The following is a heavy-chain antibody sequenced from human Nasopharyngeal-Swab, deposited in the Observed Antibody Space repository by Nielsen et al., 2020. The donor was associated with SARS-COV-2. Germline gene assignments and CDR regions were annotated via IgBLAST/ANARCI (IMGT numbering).Heavy chain of an antibody. CDR1: GGSISSGGYY. CDR2: IYYSGST. Sequence: SETLSLTCTVSGGSISSGGYYWSWIRQHPGKGLEWIGYIYYSGSTNYNPSLKSRVTISVDTSKNQFSLKLSSVTAADTAVYYCARVDYGDYLGYFDSWGQGTLVTVSS. J-gene: IGHJ4*02. V-gene: IGHV4-31*03. CDR3: ARVDYGDYLGYFDS. D-gene: IGHD4-17*01.